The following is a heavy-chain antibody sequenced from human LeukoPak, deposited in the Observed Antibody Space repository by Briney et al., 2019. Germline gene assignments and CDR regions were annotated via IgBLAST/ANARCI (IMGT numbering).Heavy chain of an antibody. D-gene: IGHD3-9*01. J-gene: IGHJ6*03. CDR2: IYTSGST. CDR3: ARDLTGPNYYYYYMDV. Sequence: SETLSLTCTVSGGSISSYYWSWIRQPPGKGLEWIGRIYTSGSTNYNPSLKSRVTMSVDTSKNQFSLKLSSVTAADTAVYYCARDLTGPNYYYYYMDVWGKGTTVTVSS. CDR1: GGSISSYY. V-gene: IGHV4-4*07.